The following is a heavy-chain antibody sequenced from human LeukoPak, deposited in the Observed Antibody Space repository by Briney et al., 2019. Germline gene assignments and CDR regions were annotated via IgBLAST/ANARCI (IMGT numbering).Heavy chain of an antibody. J-gene: IGHJ4*02. CDR2: ISATGGST. CDR1: GFTFSSYG. V-gene: IGHV3-23*01. D-gene: IGHD6-19*01. CDR3: AKGGYSSGWRNYFDY. Sequence: GGSLGLSCAASGFTFSSYGITRVRQAPGKGLEWVSTISATGGSTYYADSVKGRFTISRDNSKDTLYLQMNSLRAEDTAVYYCAKGGYSSGWRNYFDYWGQGTLVPVSS.